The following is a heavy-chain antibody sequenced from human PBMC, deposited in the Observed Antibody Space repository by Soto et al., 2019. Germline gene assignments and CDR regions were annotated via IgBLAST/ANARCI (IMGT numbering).Heavy chain of an antibody. CDR1: GFTFSSYA. CDR3: AKDRGRGYDWFDS. J-gene: IGHJ5*01. D-gene: IGHD5-12*01. V-gene: IGHV3-23*01. CDR2: ISGSGGST. Sequence: EVQLLESGGGLVQPGGSLRLSCAASGFTFSSYAMSWVRQAPGKGLEWVSAISGSGGSTFYADSVKGRFTISRDTSKNTLFWKMNSWRAEETAVYYWAKDRGRGYDWFDSWGQGTLVTVSS.